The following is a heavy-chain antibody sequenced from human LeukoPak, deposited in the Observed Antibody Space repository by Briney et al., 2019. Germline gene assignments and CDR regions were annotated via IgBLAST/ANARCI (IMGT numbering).Heavy chain of an antibody. Sequence: SETLSLTCAVSDDSFSSHYWTWIRQPPGKGLEWIGYISYIGSTNYNPSLKSRVTISIDTSKKEFSLKLTSVTAADTAVYYCARDLFTVTKGFDFWGKGKMVTVFS. J-gene: IGHJ3*01. CDR3: ARDLFTVTKGFDF. CDR2: ISYIGST. D-gene: IGHD4-17*01. CDR1: DDSFSSHY. V-gene: IGHV4-59*11.